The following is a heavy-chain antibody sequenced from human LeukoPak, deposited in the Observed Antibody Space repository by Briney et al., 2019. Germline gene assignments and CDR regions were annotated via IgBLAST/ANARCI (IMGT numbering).Heavy chain of an antibody. CDR3: ARAAYYDFWSAHPYFDY. CDR1: GGSISSHY. Sequence: SETLYLTCTVSGGSISSHYWSWIRQPPGKGLEWIGYIYYSGRTTYNPSLKSRVTISVDTSKNQFSLKLSSVTAADTAVYYCARAAYYDFWSAHPYFDYWGQGTLVTVSS. D-gene: IGHD3-3*01. V-gene: IGHV4-59*11. J-gene: IGHJ4*02. CDR2: IYYSGRT.